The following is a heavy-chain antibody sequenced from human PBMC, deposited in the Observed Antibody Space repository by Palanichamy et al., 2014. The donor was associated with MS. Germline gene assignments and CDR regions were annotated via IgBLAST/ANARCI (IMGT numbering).Heavy chain of an antibody. CDR2: ISGSGGDT. J-gene: IGHJ4*02. CDR1: GFTFENYA. V-gene: IGHV3-23*01. Sequence: GGGLVQPGGSLRLSCVARGFTFENYAMSWVRQAPGKGLQWTSLISGSGGDTKYAASVKGRFIISRDNSKKTLYLQMYSLRAEDTALYFCARDGEVGVPGYYFDSWGQGVQVTVSS. CDR3: ARDGEVGVPGYYFDS. D-gene: IGHD1-26*01.